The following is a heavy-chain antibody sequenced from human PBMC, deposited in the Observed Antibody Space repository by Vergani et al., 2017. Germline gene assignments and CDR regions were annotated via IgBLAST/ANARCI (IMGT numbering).Heavy chain of an antibody. CDR2: IAQSGAT. CDR3: ARVRYDSGSSYGSEALNYFDY. CDR1: GYFISSGYY. D-gene: IGHD5-18*01. Sequence: QVQLQESGPGLVKTTETLSLTCAVSGYFISSGYYWAWIWQSPGQGLEWIGSIAQSGATYYKPSLKTRVTISVDTSKNQFFLKMSTVTAADTAVYYCARVRYDSGSSYGSEALNYFDYWGQGTLVTVSS. J-gene: IGHJ4*02. V-gene: IGHV4-38-2*01.